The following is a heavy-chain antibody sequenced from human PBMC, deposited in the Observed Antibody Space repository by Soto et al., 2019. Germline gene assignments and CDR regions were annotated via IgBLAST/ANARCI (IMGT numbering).Heavy chain of an antibody. J-gene: IGHJ4*01. V-gene: IGHV1-69*13. Sequence: GASVKVSCKASGGTFSSYAISWVRQAPGQGLEWMGGIIPIFGTANYAQKFQGRVTITADESTSTAYMELSSLRSEDTAVYYCARAALRYFDWSTLPFDYWGHGARLTVS. CDR3: ARAALRYFDWSTLPFDY. D-gene: IGHD3-9*01. CDR1: GGTFSSYA. CDR2: IIPIFGTA.